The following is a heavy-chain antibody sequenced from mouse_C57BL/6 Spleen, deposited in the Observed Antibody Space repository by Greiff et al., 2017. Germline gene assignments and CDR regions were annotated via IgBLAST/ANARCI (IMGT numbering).Heavy chain of an antibody. D-gene: IGHD2-2*01. Sequence: QVQLQQPGAELVRPGSSVQLSCKASGYTFTSYWMHWVKQRPIQGLEWIGNIDPSDSETHYNQQFKDKATLTVDKSSSTAYMQLSSLTSEDSAVYYCAKAMVTTEAWFAYWGQGTRVTVSA. CDR1: GYTFTSYW. J-gene: IGHJ3*01. CDR2: IDPSDSET. CDR3: AKAMVTTEAWFAY. V-gene: IGHV1-52*01.